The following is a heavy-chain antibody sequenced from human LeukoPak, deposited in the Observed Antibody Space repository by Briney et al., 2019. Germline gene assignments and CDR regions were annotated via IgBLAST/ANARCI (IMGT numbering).Heavy chain of an antibody. Sequence: GGSLRLSCAASGFTFDDYGMSWVRQAPGKGLKGGSGINWNGGSTGYADSVKVRFTISRDNAKNSLYLQMNSLRAEDTALYHCARESAYCGGDCLDYWGQGTLVTVSS. CDR2: INWNGGST. CDR1: GFTFDDYG. V-gene: IGHV3-20*01. D-gene: IGHD2-21*02. J-gene: IGHJ4*02. CDR3: ARESAYCGGDCLDY.